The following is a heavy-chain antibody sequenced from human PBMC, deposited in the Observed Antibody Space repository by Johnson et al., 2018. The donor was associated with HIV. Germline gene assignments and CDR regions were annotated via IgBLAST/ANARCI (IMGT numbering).Heavy chain of an antibody. Sequence: QVQLVESGGGLVKPGGSLRLSCAASGFTFSDYYMTWIRQAPGKGLEWVSYISSSGNTIYYADSVKGRFTISRDNAKNSLYLQMNSLRAEDTAVYYCARDKILYCEDAFDIWGQGTMVTVSS. V-gene: IGHV3-11*04. J-gene: IGHJ3*02. CDR3: ARDKILYCEDAFDI. CDR2: ISSSGNTI. CDR1: GFTFSDYY. D-gene: IGHD2-8*02.